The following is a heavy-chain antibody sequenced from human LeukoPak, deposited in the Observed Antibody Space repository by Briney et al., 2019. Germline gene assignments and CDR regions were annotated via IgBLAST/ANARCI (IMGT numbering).Heavy chain of an antibody. D-gene: IGHD3-22*01. Sequence: ASVKVSCKASGYTFTGYYMHWVRQAPGQGLEWMGWIHPNSGATNYAQKFQGRVTMTRDTSISTAYMELSGLRSDDTAVYYCAREGYYDSSGYPHVFDYWGQGTLVTVSS. V-gene: IGHV1-2*02. CDR3: AREGYYDSSGYPHVFDY. J-gene: IGHJ4*02. CDR1: GYTFTGYY. CDR2: IHPNSGAT.